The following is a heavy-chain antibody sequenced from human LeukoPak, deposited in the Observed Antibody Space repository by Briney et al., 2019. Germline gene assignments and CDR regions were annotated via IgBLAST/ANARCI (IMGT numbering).Heavy chain of an antibody. CDR1: GGSFSGYY. V-gene: IGHV4-34*01. CDR3: ARGRWGCIAY. D-gene: IGHD2-8*02. CDR2: ISHSGST. Sequence: PSETLSLTCAVYGGSFSGYYWSWVRQPPGKVLEWIGEISHSGSTNCNSSFKSRVTISLNKSKNQFFLKLSYITAADTAAYYCARGRWGCIAYWGQGSLVTVSS. J-gene: IGHJ4*02.